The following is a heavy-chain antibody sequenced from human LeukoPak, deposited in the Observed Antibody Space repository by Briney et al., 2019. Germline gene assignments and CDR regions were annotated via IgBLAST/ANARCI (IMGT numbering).Heavy chain of an antibody. D-gene: IGHD2-15*01. Sequence: GGSLRLSCAASGFTFSSYAMSWVRQAPGKGLVWVSRINGDGTSTIYAASVKGRFTISRDNAKSTVYLQMNSLRAEDTAVYYCARTGSGGGLDIWGQGTMVTVSS. CDR2: INGDGTST. J-gene: IGHJ3*02. CDR1: GFTFSSYA. V-gene: IGHV3-74*01. CDR3: ARTGSGGGLDI.